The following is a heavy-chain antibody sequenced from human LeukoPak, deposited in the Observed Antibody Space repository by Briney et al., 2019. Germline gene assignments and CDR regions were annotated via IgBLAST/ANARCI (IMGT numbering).Heavy chain of an antibody. CDR2: IWYGGSNK. Sequence: GGSLRLSCAASGFTFSSYGMHWVRQAPGKGLEWVAVIWYGGSNKYYADSVKGRFTISRDNSKNTLYLQMNSLRAEDTAVYYCAKDRVGYSSGYYGMDVWGQGTTVTVSS. CDR1: GFTFSSYG. V-gene: IGHV3-30*02. J-gene: IGHJ6*02. D-gene: IGHD6-19*01. CDR3: AKDRVGYSSGYYGMDV.